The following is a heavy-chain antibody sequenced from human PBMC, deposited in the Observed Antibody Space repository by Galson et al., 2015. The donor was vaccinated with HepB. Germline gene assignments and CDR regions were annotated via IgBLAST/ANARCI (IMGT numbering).Heavy chain of an antibody. CDR3: GSGLSTSFIDY. CDR1: GLSFCNSS. V-gene: IGHV3-21*01. D-gene: IGHD6-6*01. CDR2: LTRSSTYM. Sequence: SLRLPCAASGLSFCNSSLYCARQAPGLRLVWLSSLTRSSTYMYDALSVQGRFTIFRDNAKNSLYLQMSSLRAEDTAIYHCGSGLSTSFIDYWGQGILVTVSS. J-gene: IGHJ4*02.